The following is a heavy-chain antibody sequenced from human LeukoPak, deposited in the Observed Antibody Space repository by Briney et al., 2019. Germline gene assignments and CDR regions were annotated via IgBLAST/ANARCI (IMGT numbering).Heavy chain of an antibody. V-gene: IGHV1-18*01. D-gene: IGHD5-12*01. CDR3: ARGRGSTSNY. CDR1: GYTFTSYG. CDR2: ISTYNGNT. Sequence: ASVKVSCKASGYTFTSYGITWVRQAPGQGLEWMGWISTYNGNTNYAQNLQGRVTMTADTSPSTAYMELRTLISDDTALYYCARGRGSTSNYWGEGTLVDVSS. J-gene: IGHJ4*02.